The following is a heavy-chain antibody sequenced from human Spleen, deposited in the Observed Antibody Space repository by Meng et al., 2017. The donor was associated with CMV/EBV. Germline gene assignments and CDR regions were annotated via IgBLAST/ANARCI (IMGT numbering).Heavy chain of an antibody. D-gene: IGHD6-13*01. Sequence: LRLSCSVSGGSISSGGYYWSWIRQHPGKGLEWIGYIYYSGSTYYNPSLKSRVTISVDTSKNQFSLKLSSVTAADTAVYYCAMGPKGGSSWYLTQDYWGQGTLVTVSS. CDR3: AMGPKGGSSWYLTQDY. CDR2: IYYSGST. CDR1: GGSISSGGYY. V-gene: IGHV4-31*03. J-gene: IGHJ4*02.